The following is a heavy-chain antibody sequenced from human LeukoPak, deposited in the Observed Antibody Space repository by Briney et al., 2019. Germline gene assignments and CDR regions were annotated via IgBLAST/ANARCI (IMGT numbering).Heavy chain of an antibody. J-gene: IGHJ3*02. D-gene: IGHD4-23*01. Sequence: ASVKVSCKVSGYTLTSYYMHWVRQAPGRGLEWMGIINPSGGSTSYAQKFQGRVTMTRDTSTSTVYMELSSLRSEDTAVYYCARHNRDYGGNSYAFDIWGQGTMVTVSS. CDR2: INPSGGST. CDR3: ARHNRDYGGNSYAFDI. V-gene: IGHV1-46*01. CDR1: GYTLTSYY.